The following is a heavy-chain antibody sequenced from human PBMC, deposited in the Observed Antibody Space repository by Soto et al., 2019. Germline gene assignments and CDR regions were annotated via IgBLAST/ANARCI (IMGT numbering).Heavy chain of an antibody. CDR2: ISYDGNNK. J-gene: IGHJ6*02. D-gene: IGHD3-22*01. V-gene: IGHV3-30*18. CDR1: GFSLSNNG. Sequence: PGGSLRLSCSAAGFSLSNNGMHWVSKAPGKGLEWVAVISYDGNNKYYADSVKGRFTISRDNSKNTVYLEMNNLRAEDTAMYYCAKGGSGNYLTYYYYYGMDVWGQGTTVPVSS. CDR3: AKGGSGNYLTYYYYYGMDV.